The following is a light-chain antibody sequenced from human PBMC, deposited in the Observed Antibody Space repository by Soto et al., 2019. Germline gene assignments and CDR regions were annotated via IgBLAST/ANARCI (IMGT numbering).Light chain of an antibody. CDR1: QSVLYSSNNKNY. J-gene: IGKJ1*01. Sequence: DIVMTQSPASLAVSLGERATINCNSSQSVLYSSNNKNYLTWYQQKPGQPPKLLIYWASTRESGVPDRFSGSGSGTDFTLTISSLQAEDVAVYYCQQYYSTPHTFGQGTKVDIK. V-gene: IGKV4-1*01. CDR2: WAS. CDR3: QQYYSTPHT.